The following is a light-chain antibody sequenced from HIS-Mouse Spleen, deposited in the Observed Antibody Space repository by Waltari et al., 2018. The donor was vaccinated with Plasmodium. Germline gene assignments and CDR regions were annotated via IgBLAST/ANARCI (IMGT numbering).Light chain of an antibody. J-gene: IGKJ3*01. CDR1: QSVSSK. CDR2: GSS. Sequence: EIVMTQSPATLSVSPGEIATLSYRASQSVSSKLAWYQQTPGPAPRLLIYGSSTRATGTPARFSGSGSRTEFTITSSRLQSDDLAVYYCQQYNNWSFTFGPGTKVDIK. CDR3: QQYNNWSFT. V-gene: IGKV3-15*01.